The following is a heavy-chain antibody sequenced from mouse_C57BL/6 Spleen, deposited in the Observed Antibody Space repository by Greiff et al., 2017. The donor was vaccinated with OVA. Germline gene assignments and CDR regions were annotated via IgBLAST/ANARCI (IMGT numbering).Heavy chain of an antibody. J-gene: IGHJ3*01. CDR2: IYPGSGST. Sequence: QVQLKESGAELVKPGASVKMSCKASGYTFTSYWITWVKQRPGQGLEWIGDIYPGSGSTNYNEKFKSKATLTVDTSSSTAYMQLSSLTSEDSAVYYCARYSGDSWFAYWGQGTLVTVSA. V-gene: IGHV1-55*01. CDR3: ARYSGDSWFAY. CDR1: GYTFTSYW. D-gene: IGHD2-12*01.